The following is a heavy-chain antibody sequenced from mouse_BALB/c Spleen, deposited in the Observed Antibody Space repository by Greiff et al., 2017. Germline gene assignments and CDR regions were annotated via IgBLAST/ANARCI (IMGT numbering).Heavy chain of an antibody. CDR1: GFTFSSYA. J-gene: IGHJ3*01. Sequence: EVKLMESGGGLVKPGGSLKLSCAASGFTFSSYAMSWVRQSPEKRLEWVAEISSGGSYTYYPDTVTGRFTISRDNAKNTLYLQMSSLKSEDTAMYYCARQSITTVSFAYWGQGTLVTVSA. D-gene: IGHD1-1*01. CDR3: ARQSITTVSFAY. CDR2: ISSGGSYT. V-gene: IGHV5-9-4*01.